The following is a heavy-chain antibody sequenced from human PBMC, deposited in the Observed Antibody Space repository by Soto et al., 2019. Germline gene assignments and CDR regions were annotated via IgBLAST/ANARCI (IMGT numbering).Heavy chain of an antibody. CDR3: ARGDIVVVPAALGYYYYYGMDV. V-gene: IGHV4-34*01. D-gene: IGHD2-2*01. CDR1: GGSFSGYY. Sequence: LSLTFAVYGGSFSGYYWSWIRQPPGKGLEWIGEINHSGSTNYNPSLKSRVTISVDTSKNQFSLKLSSVTAADTAVYYCARGDIVVVPAALGYYYYYGMDVWGQGTTVTVSS. J-gene: IGHJ6*02. CDR2: INHSGST.